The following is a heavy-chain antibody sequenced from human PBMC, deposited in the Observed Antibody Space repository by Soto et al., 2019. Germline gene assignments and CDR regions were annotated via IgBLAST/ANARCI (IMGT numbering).Heavy chain of an antibody. D-gene: IGHD4-17*01. V-gene: IGHV3-23*01. Sequence: GGSLRLSCAASGFTFSSYAMSWVRQAPGKGLEWVSAISGSGGSTYYADSVKGRFTISRDNSKNTLYLQMNSLRAEDTAVYYCAKDRAPTTVVTPDYFDYWGQGTLVTVSS. CDR3: AKDRAPTTVVTPDYFDY. CDR1: GFTFSSYA. CDR2: ISGSGGST. J-gene: IGHJ4*02.